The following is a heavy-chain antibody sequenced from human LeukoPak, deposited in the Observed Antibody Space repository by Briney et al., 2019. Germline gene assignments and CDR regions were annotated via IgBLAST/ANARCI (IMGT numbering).Heavy chain of an antibody. D-gene: IGHD3-22*01. CDR1: GGSISSYY. CDR2: IYTSGST. V-gene: IGHV4-4*07. J-gene: IGHJ3*02. Sequence: KPSETLSLTCTVSGGSISSYYWSWIRQPAGKGLEWIGRIYTSGSTNYNPSLKSRVTMSVDTSKNQFSLKPSSVTAADTAVYYCAGSTYYYDSSGFQIPGRHAFDIWGQGTMVTVSS. CDR3: AGSTYYYDSSGFQIPGRHAFDI.